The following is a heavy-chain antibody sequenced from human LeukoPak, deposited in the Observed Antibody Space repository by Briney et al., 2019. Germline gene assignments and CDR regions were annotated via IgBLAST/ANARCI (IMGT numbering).Heavy chain of an antibody. V-gene: IGHV3-33*01. CDR2: IWFNENTK. CDR3: AREYGTSFGNGFDI. CDR1: SFIFYSFA. J-gene: IGHJ3*02. Sequence: GVSVSLYGSGSSFIFYSFAMLWLPQAPGLGLVGLIVIWFNENTKNYADAVKGRFTISRDNSKNTIYLEMNSLRADDTAVYYCAREYGTSFGNGFDIWGQGTMATVSS. D-gene: IGHD3-10*01.